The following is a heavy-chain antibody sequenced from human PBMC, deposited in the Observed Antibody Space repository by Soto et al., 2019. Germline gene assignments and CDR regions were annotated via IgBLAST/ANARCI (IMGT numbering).Heavy chain of an antibody. CDR3: ARAAVAGTGWFDP. D-gene: IGHD6-19*01. V-gene: IGHV1-69*12. CDR1: GGTFSSYA. CDR2: IIPIFGTA. J-gene: IGHJ5*02. Sequence: QVQLVQSGAEVKKPGSSVKVSCKASGGTFSSYAISWVRQAPGQGLEWMGGIIPIFGTANYAQKFQGRVTITADESSSTAYMGLGSLRSEDTDVYYCARAAVAGTGWFDPGGQGTLVTVSS.